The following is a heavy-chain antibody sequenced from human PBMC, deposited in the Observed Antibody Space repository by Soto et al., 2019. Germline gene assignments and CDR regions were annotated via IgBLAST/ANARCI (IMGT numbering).Heavy chain of an antibody. CDR1: GYSFTSYW. V-gene: IGHV5-51*01. D-gene: IGHD5-18*01. J-gene: IGHJ5*02. CDR2: IYPGDSDT. Sequence: EVQLVQSGAEVKKPGESLKISCKGSGYSFTSYWIGWVRQMPGKGLEWMGIIYPGDSDTRYSPSFQGQVTISADKSISTAYLQWSSLKASDTAMYYCARHRHDDTEPTLHNWFDPWGQGTLVTVSS. CDR3: ARHRHDDTEPTLHNWFDP.